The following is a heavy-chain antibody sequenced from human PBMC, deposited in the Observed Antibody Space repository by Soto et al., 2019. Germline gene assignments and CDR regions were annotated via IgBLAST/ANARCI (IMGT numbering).Heavy chain of an antibody. CDR2: IKSKTDGGTT. J-gene: IGHJ4*02. D-gene: IGHD6-19*01. CDR3: TNEQWLDPQPFDY. CDR1: GFTFSNAW. V-gene: IGHV3-15*07. Sequence: PGGSLRLSCAASGFTFSNAWMNWVRQAPGKGLEWVGRIKSKTDGGTTDYAAPVKGRFTISRDDSKNTLYLQMNSLKTEDTAVYYCTNEQWLDPQPFDYWGQGTLVTVSS.